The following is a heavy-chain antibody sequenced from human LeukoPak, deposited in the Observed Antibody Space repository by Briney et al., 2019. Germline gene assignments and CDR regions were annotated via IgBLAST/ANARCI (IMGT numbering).Heavy chain of an antibody. CDR3: AKDKAVEMATMFDY. Sequence: GGSLRLSCAASGFTFSSYAMSWVRQAPGKGLEWVSAISASGGSTYYADSVKGRFTISRDNSKNTLYLQMNSLRAEDTAVYYCAKDKAVEMATMFDYWGQGTLVTVSS. J-gene: IGHJ4*02. V-gene: IGHV3-23*01. CDR1: GFTFSSYA. D-gene: IGHD5-24*01. CDR2: ISASGGST.